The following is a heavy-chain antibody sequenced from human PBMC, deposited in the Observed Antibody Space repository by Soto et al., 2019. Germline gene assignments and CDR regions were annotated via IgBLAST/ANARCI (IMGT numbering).Heavy chain of an antibody. CDR1: GGTFSSYA. Sequence: QVQLVQSGAEVKKPGSSVKVSCKASGGTFSSYAISWVRQAPGQGLEWMGGIIPIFGTANYAQKFQGRVTISSDESTSTACMELGSLRSEDTAVYYCARDGRYCSGGSCYDYYYYGMDVWGQGTTVTVSS. D-gene: IGHD2-15*01. CDR3: ARDGRYCSGGSCYDYYYYGMDV. V-gene: IGHV1-69*05. CDR2: IIPIFGTA. J-gene: IGHJ6*02.